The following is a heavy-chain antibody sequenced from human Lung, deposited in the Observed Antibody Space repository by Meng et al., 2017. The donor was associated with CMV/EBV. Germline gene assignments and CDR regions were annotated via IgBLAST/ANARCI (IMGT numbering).Heavy chain of an antibody. CDR2: IHNSGTT. V-gene: IGHV4-31*01. Sequence: SXPLSLXFSASDYSISNSDYYWNWIRQHPEKCLEWIVYIHNSGTTYLNPSLSSQLSTSVDTSKRQFSRRLTSVTAADTAMYFCARATDFWSGWWLDPWGQGAXVTVSS. CDR1: DYSISNSDYY. J-gene: IGHJ5*02. D-gene: IGHD3-3*01. CDR3: ARATDFWSGWWLDP.